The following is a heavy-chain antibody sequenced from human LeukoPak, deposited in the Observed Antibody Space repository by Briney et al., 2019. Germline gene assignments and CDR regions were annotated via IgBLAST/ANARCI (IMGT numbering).Heavy chain of an antibody. Sequence: GGSLRLSCAASGFTFSSYEMNWVRQAPGKGLEWVSYISSSRSSIHYADSVRGRFTISRDNAKNSLYLQMNSLRAEDTAVYYCARDRGSSWFNRGQLLDYWGQGTLVTVSP. D-gene: IGHD6-13*01. CDR2: ISSSRSSI. CDR3: ARDRGSSWFNRGQLLDY. V-gene: IGHV3-48*03. CDR1: GFTFSSYE. J-gene: IGHJ4*02.